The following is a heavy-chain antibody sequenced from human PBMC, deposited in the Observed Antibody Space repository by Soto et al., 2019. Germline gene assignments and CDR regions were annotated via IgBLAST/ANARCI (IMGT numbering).Heavy chain of an antibody. CDR1: GDSINSDKYY. D-gene: IGHD3-9*01. CDR3: ARLEGLATISYYFDF. Sequence: QLQLQESGPGLVKPSETLSLTCSVSGDSINSDKYYWGWIRQPPGKGLEWIGSIYYRGNTYYNPSLQHRLTISLDKYNSQFSLKLNSVTAADSAVYFCARLEGLATISYYFDFWGQGALVTVSS. V-gene: IGHV4-39*01. J-gene: IGHJ4*02. CDR2: IYYRGNT.